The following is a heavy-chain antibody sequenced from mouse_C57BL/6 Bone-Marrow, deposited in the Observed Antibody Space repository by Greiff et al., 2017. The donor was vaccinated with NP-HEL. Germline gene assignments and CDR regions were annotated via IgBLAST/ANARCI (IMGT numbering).Heavy chain of an antibody. V-gene: IGHV5-6*02. CDR2: ISSGGSYT. Sequence: EVKLVESGGDLVKPGGSLKLSCAASGFTFSSYGMSWVRQTPDKRLEWVATISSGGSYTYYPDSVKGRFTISRDNAKNTLYLQMSSLKSEDTAMYYCANSPRSSYRYFDVWGTGTTVTVSS. CDR3: ANSPRSSYRYFDV. D-gene: IGHD1-1*01. J-gene: IGHJ1*03. CDR1: GFTFSSYG.